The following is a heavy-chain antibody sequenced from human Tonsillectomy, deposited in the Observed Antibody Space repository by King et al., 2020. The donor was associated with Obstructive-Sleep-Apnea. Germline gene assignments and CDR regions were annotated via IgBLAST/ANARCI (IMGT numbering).Heavy chain of an antibody. CDR2: ISLSVDST. CDR1: GFPFSSYA. V-gene: IGHV3-23*04. J-gene: IGHJ3*02. D-gene: IGHD3-22*01. CDR3: AKDRGYYDSSGYLI. Sequence: VQLVESGGGLVQPGGSLRLSCAASGFPFSSYARTWVRQAPGRGLEWISAISLSVDSTYYADSVKGRFTISGDNSKNTLYLQMNSLRAEDTAVYYCAKDRGYYDSSGYLIWGQGTMVTVSS.